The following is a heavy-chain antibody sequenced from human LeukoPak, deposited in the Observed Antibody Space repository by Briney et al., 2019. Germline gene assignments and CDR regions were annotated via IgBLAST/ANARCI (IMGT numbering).Heavy chain of an antibody. CDR1: GGSISSSNW. V-gene: IGHV4-4*02. D-gene: IGHD3-22*01. CDR2: IYHSGST. J-gene: IGHJ4*02. CDR3: AKNYYDSSAFDY. Sequence: SGTLSPTCAVSGGSISSSNWWSWVRQPPGKGLEWIGEIYHSGSTNYNPSLKSRVTISVDRSKNQFSLKLSSVTAADTAVYYCAKNYYDSSAFDYWGQGTLVTVSS.